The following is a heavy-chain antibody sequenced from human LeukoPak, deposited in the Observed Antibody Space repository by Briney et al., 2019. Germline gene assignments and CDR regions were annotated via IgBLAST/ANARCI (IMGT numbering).Heavy chain of an antibody. J-gene: IGHJ4*02. D-gene: IGHD3-10*01. CDR1: GFTFSSYG. CDR2: IWYDGSNK. CDR3: ARDPMVRGPPSYYFDY. V-gene: IGHV3-33*01. Sequence: PGGSLRPSCAASGFTFSSYGMHWVSQAPGKGLEWVAVIWYDGSNKYYADSVKGRFTISRDNSKNTLYLQMNSLRAEDTAVYYCARDPMVRGPPSYYFDYWGQGTLVTVSS.